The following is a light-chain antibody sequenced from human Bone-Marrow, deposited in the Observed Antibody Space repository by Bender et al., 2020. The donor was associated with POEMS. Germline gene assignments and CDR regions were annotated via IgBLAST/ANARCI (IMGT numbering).Light chain of an antibody. Sequence: QSALTQPASVSGSPGQSITISCTGTSSDVGTYNLVSWYQQLPGKAPKLMIYEGSKRPSGVSNRFSGSKSGNTASLTISGLQAEDEADYYCSSYTTTSPVVFDRGTKLTVL. CDR2: EGS. J-gene: IGLJ3*02. CDR1: SSDVGTYNL. CDR3: SSYTTTSPVV. V-gene: IGLV2-14*02.